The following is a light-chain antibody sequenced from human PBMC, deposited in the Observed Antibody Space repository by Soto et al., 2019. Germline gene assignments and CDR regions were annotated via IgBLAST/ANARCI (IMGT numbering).Light chain of an antibody. CDR3: QQYNNPST. Sequence: EIVMTQSPATLSVSPGERATFSCWASQSVSSSLAWYQQKPGQAPRLLIYGASTRATGIPARFSGSGSGTEFTLTISSLQSEDFAVYYCQQYNNPSTFGQGTKVDIK. CDR1: QSVSSS. V-gene: IGKV3-15*01. J-gene: IGKJ1*01. CDR2: GAS.